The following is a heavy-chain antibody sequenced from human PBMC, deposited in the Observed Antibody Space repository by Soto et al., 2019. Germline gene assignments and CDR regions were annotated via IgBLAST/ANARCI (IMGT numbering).Heavy chain of an antibody. CDR2: INYSGRT. V-gene: IGHV4-31*03. D-gene: IGHD1-7*01. CDR3: ARGSRRWNYP. J-gene: IGHJ5*02. CDR1: GGSISSGAYY. Sequence: LSLTCSVSGGSISSGAYYWSWIRQHPGKGLEWIGYINYSGRTYYNPSLKSRLSMSVDTSKNQYSLRLSSMTAADTAVYYCARGSRRWNYPSGQGIPVTVSS.